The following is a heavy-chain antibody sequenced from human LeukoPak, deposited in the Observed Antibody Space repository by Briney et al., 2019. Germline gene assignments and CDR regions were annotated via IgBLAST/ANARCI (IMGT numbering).Heavy chain of an antibody. CDR2: IYNTGNT. CDR3: ARNAAGIAVAGTGVYYYYGMDV. CDR1: GGSFSSGGHY. D-gene: IGHD6-19*01. V-gene: IGHV4-31*02. J-gene: IGHJ6*02. Sequence: PSETLSLPCSVSGGSFSSGGHYWSWIRQHPGKGLEWLGYIYNTGNTYYNPSLKSRITISIDTAKNQFSLKLSSVTAADTAVYYCARNAAGIAVAGTGVYYYYGMDVWGQGTTITVSS.